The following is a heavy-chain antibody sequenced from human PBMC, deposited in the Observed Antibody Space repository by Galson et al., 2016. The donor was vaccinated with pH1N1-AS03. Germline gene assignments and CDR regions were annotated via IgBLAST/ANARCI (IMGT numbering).Heavy chain of an antibody. CDR2: INSNSGDT. J-gene: IGHJ4*02. D-gene: IGHD3-10*01. CDR3: ARDRDYYGSGSYYNGVIGSFDY. V-gene: IGHV1-2*02. CDR1: GDSFSGYY. Sequence: SVKVSCKASGDSFSGYYMHWVRPAPGQGLEWMGWINSNSGDTKYAQKFQGRVTMTRDTSIRTVYMDLSGLRFDDTALYYCARDRDYYGSGSYYNGVIGSFDYWGQGTLVTVSS.